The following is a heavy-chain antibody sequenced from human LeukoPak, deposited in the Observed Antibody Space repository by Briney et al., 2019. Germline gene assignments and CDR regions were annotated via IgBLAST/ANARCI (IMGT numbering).Heavy chain of an antibody. CDR3: ARDKTGYWYFDL. J-gene: IGHJ2*01. Sequence: PGGSLRLSCAASGFTLSSYSMNWVRQAPGKGLEWVSSISSSSSYIYYADSVKGRFTISRDNAKNSLYLQMNSLRAEDTAVYYCARDKTGYWYFDLWGRGTLVTVSS. V-gene: IGHV3-21*01. CDR2: ISSSSSYI. CDR1: GFTLSSYS.